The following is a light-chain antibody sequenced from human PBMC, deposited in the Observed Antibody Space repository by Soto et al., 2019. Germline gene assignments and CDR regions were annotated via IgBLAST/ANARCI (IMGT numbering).Light chain of an antibody. Sequence: QAVVTQPPSASGTPGQRVTISCSGSSSNIGSNTVNWYQQLPGTAPKLLIYTKNQRPSGVPDRFSGSKSGTSASLAISGLQSEDEADYYCAAWDDSLNGVLFGGGTKLTVL. CDR1: SSNIGSNT. CDR2: TKN. CDR3: AAWDDSLNGVL. J-gene: IGLJ2*01. V-gene: IGLV1-44*01.